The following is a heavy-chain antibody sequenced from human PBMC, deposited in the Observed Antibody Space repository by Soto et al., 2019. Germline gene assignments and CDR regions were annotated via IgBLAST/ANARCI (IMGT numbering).Heavy chain of an antibody. D-gene: IGHD3-16*02. CDR3: AVDGAVVGTLGVIGY. J-gene: IGHJ4*02. CDR2: ISNDGSRK. V-gene: IGHV3-30-3*01. CDR1: GFTFSDHA. Sequence: QVQVGESGGGVVQPGRSQRLSCAASGFTFSDHAMHWVRQAPGKGLEWVAVISNDGSRKFYADFVRGRFSISRDNSNYALHLQMDGLRPDYTALYVGAVDGAVVGTLGVIGYWGQGTLVTVSS.